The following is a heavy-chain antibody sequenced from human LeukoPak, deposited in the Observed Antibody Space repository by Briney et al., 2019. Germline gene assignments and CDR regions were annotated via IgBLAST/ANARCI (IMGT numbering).Heavy chain of an antibody. CDR3: ACSTHYYDSRDFDY. V-gene: IGHV3-53*01. J-gene: IGHJ4*02. Sequence: GGSLRLSCAASGFTVSSNYMSWVRQAPGKGLEWVSVIYSGGSTYYADSVKGRFTISRDNSKNTLYLQMNSLRAEDTAVYYCACSTHYYDSRDFDYWGQGTLVTVSS. D-gene: IGHD3-22*01. CDR1: GFTVSSNY. CDR2: IYSGGST.